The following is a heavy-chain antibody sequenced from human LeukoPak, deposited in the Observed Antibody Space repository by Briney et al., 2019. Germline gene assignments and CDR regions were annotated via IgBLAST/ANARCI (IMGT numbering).Heavy chain of an antibody. CDR2: ISSSSSYI. Sequence: GGSLRLSCAASGFTFSSYAMSWVRQAPGKGLEWVSSISSSSSYIYYADSVKGRFTISRDNAKNSLYLQMNSLTAADTAVYYCAKDRSIGTYYTFDHWGQGTLVTVSS. CDR1: GFTFSSYA. J-gene: IGHJ4*02. CDR3: AKDRSIGTYYTFDH. V-gene: IGHV3-21*04. D-gene: IGHD1-26*01.